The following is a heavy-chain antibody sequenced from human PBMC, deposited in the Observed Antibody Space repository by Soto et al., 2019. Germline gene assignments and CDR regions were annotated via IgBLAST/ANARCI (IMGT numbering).Heavy chain of an antibody. Sequence: QVQLVQSGAEVKKPGSSVKVSCKASGGTFSSYTISWVRQAPGQGLEWMGRIIPILGIANYAQKFQGRVTITADKSTSTAYMELSSLRSEDTAVYYYARGDEYSGYDDAFDIWGQGTMVTVSS. CDR1: GGTFSSYT. D-gene: IGHD5-12*01. CDR3: ARGDEYSGYDDAFDI. CDR2: IIPILGIA. J-gene: IGHJ3*02. V-gene: IGHV1-69*02.